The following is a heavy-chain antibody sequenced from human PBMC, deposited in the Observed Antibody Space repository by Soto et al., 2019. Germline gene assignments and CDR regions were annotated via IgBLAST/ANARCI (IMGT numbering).Heavy chain of an antibody. V-gene: IGHV4-38-2*01. CDR1: GYSVSSGYY. J-gene: IGHJ4*02. Sequence: PSETLSLTCAVSGYSVSSGYYWGWVRQPPGKGLEWIGSIYHSGSTYYNPSLKSRVTISLDRAKNQFSLKLQSLTAADTAVYFCTRGDSDNFDSWVPGTLVTVSS. D-gene: IGHD3-10*01. CDR2: IYHSGST. CDR3: TRGDSDNFDS.